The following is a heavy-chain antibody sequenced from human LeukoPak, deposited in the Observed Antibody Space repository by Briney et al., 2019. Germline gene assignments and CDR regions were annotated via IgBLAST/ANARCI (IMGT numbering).Heavy chain of an antibody. CDR2: IIPIFGTA. CDR3: ARMGVGWLRYNYFDY. J-gene: IGHJ4*02. D-gene: IGHD5-12*01. CDR1: GGTFSSYA. V-gene: IGHV1-69*06. Sequence: SVKVSCKASGGTFSSYAISWVRQAPGQRLEWMGGIIPIFGTANYAQKFQGRVTITADKSTSTAYMELSSLRSEDTAVYYCARMGVGWLRYNYFDYWGRGTLVTVSS.